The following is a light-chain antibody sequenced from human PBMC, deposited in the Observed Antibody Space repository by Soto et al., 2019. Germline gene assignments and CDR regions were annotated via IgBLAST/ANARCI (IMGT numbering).Light chain of an antibody. CDR1: QSVSSSY. J-gene: IGKJ1*01. CDR3: QQYGSSRT. Sequence: EIVLTQSPGTLSLSPGERATLSCRASQSVSSSYLAWYQQKPGQAPRLLIYGASSRATGIPDRFSGSGSGTDFTLTISIQDPEDFAVYYCQQYGSSRTFGQGTKAEIK. CDR2: GAS. V-gene: IGKV3-20*01.